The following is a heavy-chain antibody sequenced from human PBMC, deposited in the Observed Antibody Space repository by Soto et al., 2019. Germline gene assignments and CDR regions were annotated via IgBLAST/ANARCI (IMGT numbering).Heavy chain of an antibody. V-gene: IGHV4-38-2*02. Sequence: PSETLSLTCAVSGYSISSGYYWGWIRQPPGKGLEWIGSIYHSGSTYYNPSLKSRVTISVDTSKNQFSLKLSSVTAADTAVYYCARDLADQYYYDSSGYSFDYWGQGTLVTVS. CDR3: ARDLADQYYYDSSGYSFDY. J-gene: IGHJ4*02. CDR1: GYSISSGYY. D-gene: IGHD3-22*01. CDR2: IYHSGST.